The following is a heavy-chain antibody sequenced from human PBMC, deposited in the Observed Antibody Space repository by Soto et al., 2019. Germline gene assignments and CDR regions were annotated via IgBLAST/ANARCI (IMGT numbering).Heavy chain of an antibody. CDR1: GYTFTSYD. D-gene: IGHD3-3*01. V-gene: IGHV1-8*01. CDR3: AVRGDFWSGYYYYYGMDV. Sequence: QVQLVQSGAEVKKPGASVKVSCKASGYTFTSYDINWVRQATGQGLEWMGWMNPNSGNTGYAQKFQGRVTMTRNTSISTAYMELGSLRSEDTAVYYCAVRGDFWSGYYYYYGMDVWGQGTTVTVSS. CDR2: MNPNSGNT. J-gene: IGHJ6*02.